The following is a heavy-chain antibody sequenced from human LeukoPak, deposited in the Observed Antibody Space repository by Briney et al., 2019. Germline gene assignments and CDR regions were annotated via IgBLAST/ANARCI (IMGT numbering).Heavy chain of an antibody. CDR1: GFTFSDHY. V-gene: IGHV3-72*01. J-gene: IGHJ4*02. Sequence: PGGSLRLSCAASGFTFSDHYMDWVRRAPGKGLEWVGRSRNKANSYTTEYAASVKGRFTISRDDSKNSLYLQMNSLKTEDTAVYYCARLHSSGWYTDYWGQGTLVTVSS. D-gene: IGHD6-19*01. CDR3: ARLHSSGWYTDY. CDR2: SRNKANSYTT.